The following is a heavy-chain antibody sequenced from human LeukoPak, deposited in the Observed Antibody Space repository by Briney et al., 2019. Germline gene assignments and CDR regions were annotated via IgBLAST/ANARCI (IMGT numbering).Heavy chain of an antibody. CDR1: GFTFSSYW. Sequence: GGSLRLSCAVFGFTFSSYWVSWVRQAPGKGLEWVGRIKSKTDGGTTDYAAPVKGRFTISRDDSKNTLYLQMNSLKTEDTAVYYCTTRRIAAALGSDYWGQGTLVTVSS. J-gene: IGHJ4*02. CDR2: IKSKTDGGTT. V-gene: IGHV3-15*01. CDR3: TTRRIAAALGSDY. D-gene: IGHD6-13*01.